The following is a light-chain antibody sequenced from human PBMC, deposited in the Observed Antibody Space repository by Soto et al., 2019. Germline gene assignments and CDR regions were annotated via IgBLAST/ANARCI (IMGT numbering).Light chain of an antibody. Sequence: EIVLTQSPGTLSLSPGERATLSCRASQSVSSSYLAWYQQKPGQAPRLLIYGASSRATGIPDRFSGSGSGTDFTLTISRLEPEDFAVHYCQQYGSSPRLTVGGGPKVEIK. CDR1: QSVSSSY. CDR2: GAS. V-gene: IGKV3-20*01. CDR3: QQYGSSPRLT. J-gene: IGKJ4*01.